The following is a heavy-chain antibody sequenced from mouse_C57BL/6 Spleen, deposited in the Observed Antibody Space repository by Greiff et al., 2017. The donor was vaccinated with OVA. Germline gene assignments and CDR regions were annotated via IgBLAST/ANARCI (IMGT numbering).Heavy chain of an antibody. CDR1: GYTFTSYW. Sequence: QVQLQQPGAELVKPGASVKMSCKASGYTFTSYWITWVKQRPGQGLEWIGDIYPGSGSTNYNEKFKSKATLTVDTSSSTAYMQLSSLTSEDSAVYYCARTKATVGYAMDYWGQGTSVTVSS. J-gene: IGHJ4*01. CDR2: IYPGSGST. D-gene: IGHD1-1*01. V-gene: IGHV1-55*01. CDR3: ARTKATVGYAMDY.